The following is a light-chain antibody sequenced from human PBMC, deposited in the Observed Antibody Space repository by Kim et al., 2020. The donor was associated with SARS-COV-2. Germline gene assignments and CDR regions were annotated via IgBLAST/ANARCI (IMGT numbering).Light chain of an antibody. V-gene: IGKV4-1*01. J-gene: IGKJ2*03. CDR1: QCLLYRSNKKNC. CDR2: WAS. Sequence: AHTNCKSSQCLLYRSNKKNCLAWYQQKPGQPPKLLIYWASTRESGVPDRFSGSGSGTDFTLTISSLQAEDVAVYYCQQYYSTPPYSFGQGTKLEI. CDR3: QQYYSTPPYS.